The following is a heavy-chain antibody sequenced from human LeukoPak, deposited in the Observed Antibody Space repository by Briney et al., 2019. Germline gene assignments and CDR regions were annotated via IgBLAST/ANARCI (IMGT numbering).Heavy chain of an antibody. J-gene: IGHJ4*02. Sequence: SETLSLTCTVSGGSIGSYYWSWIRQPPGKGLEWIGYIYHSGSTYYNPSLKSRVTISVDRSKNQFSLKLSSVTAADTAVYYCARDPAKKNYYDSSGYPDCWGEGTLVTVSS. V-gene: IGHV4-59*12. CDR2: IYHSGST. CDR3: ARDPAKKNYYDSSGYPDC. D-gene: IGHD3-22*01. CDR1: GGSIGSYY.